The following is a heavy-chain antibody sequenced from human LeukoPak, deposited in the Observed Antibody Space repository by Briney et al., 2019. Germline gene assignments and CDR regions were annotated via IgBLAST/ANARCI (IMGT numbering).Heavy chain of an antibody. J-gene: IGHJ4*02. V-gene: IGHV3-30-3*01. Sequence: GGSLRLSCADAGFTSRNYVIHWVRQAPGKGLEWVAVTSSDLNVKLYADSVKGRFTISRDNSRSTLYLQMNSLRPEDTAIYYCAREGYYGSGSPPSLYFDYWGQGTLVTVSS. D-gene: IGHD3-10*01. CDR1: GFTSRNYV. CDR3: AREGYYGSGSPPSLYFDY. CDR2: TSSDLNVK.